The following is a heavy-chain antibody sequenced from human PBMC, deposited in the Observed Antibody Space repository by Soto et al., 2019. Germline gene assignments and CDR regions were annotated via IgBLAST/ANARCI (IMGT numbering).Heavy chain of an antibody. V-gene: IGHV3-30*18. D-gene: IGHD5-18*01. Sequence: PGGSLRLSCAASGFTFSSYGMHWVRQAPGKGLEWVAVISYDGSNKYYADSVKGRFTISRDNSKNTLYLQMNSLRAEDTAAYYCAKRGYGRYNWFDPWGQGTLVTVSS. CDR2: ISYDGSNK. CDR1: GFTFSSYG. CDR3: AKRGYGRYNWFDP. J-gene: IGHJ5*02.